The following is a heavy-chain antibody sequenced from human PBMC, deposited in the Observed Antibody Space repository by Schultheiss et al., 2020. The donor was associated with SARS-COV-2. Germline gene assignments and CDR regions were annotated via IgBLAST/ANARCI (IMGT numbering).Heavy chain of an antibody. V-gene: IGHV3-33*01. CDR1: GFTFSSYA. CDR2: IWYDGSNK. J-gene: IGHJ4*02. Sequence: GGSLRLSCAASGFTFSSYAMHWVRQAPGKGLEWVAVIWYDGSNKYYADSVKGQFTISRDNSKNTLYLQMNSLRAEDTAVYYCARDGIPPIDWGQGTLVTVSS. CDR3: ARDGIPPID. D-gene: IGHD1-1*01.